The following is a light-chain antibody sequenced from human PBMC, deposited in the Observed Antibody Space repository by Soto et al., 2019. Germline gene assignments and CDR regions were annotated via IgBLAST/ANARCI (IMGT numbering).Light chain of an antibody. J-gene: IGKJ2*01. CDR2: KVS. CDR3: LQGRQRPYT. V-gene: IGKV2-30*01. CDR1: QGLVYSDGNTY. Sequence: DVVMTQSPLSLPVTLGQPASISCRSSQGLVYSDGNTYLNWFQQRPGQSPRRLIYKVSNRDSGVPESFSGSGSGTDFTLTISRVEAEYVGVYYCLQGRQRPYTVGEGPKLEIK.